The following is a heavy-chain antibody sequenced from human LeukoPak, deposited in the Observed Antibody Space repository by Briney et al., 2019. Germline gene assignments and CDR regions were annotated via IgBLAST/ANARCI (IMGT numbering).Heavy chain of an antibody. J-gene: IGHJ4*02. CDR1: GFSLSTGGMC. CDR2: IDWDDDK. Sequence: SGPTLVNPTQTLTLTCTFSGFSLSTGGMCVSWIRQPPGKALEWLARIDWDDDKYYSTSLKTRLTISKDTSKNQVVLTMTNMDPVDTATYDCARMATVTTIFDYWGQGALVTVSS. CDR3: ARMATVTTIFDY. D-gene: IGHD4-17*01. V-gene: IGHV2-70*11.